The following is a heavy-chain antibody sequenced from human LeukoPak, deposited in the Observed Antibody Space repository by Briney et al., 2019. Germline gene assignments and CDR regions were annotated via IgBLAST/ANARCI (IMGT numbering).Heavy chain of an antibody. D-gene: IGHD3-22*01. J-gene: IGHJ4*02. Sequence: GASVKVSCKASGYTFTGYYMYWVRQAPGQGLEWMGGIIPIFGTANYAQKFQGRVTITANESTSTAYMELSSLRSEDTAVYYCARVTGYMIEDYFDYWGQGTLVTVSS. CDR3: ARVTGYMIEDYFDY. V-gene: IGHV1-69*13. CDR1: GYTFTGYY. CDR2: IIPIFGTA.